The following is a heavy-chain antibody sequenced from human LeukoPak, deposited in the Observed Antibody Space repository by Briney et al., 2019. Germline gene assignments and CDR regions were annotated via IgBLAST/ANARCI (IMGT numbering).Heavy chain of an antibody. J-gene: IGHJ4*02. CDR3: ARDPPMTYYYGSGSSFDY. CDR2: ISSSGSTI. V-gene: IGHV3-48*03. Sequence: GGSLRLSCAASGFTFSSYEMSWVPQAPGKGLEWVSYISSSGSTIYYADSVSDHYTISRDNAKNSLYLQMNSLRAEDTAVYYCARDPPMTYYYGSGSSFDYWGQGTLVTVSS. CDR1: GFTFSSYE. D-gene: IGHD3-10*01.